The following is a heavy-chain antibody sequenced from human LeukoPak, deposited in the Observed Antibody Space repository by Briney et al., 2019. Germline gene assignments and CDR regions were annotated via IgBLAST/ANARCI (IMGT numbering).Heavy chain of an antibody. J-gene: IGHJ4*02. CDR3: AREFLHTNKLIGY. V-gene: IGHV4-39*07. Sequence: PSETLSLTCTVSGGSISSSSYYWGWIRQPPGKGLEWIGSIYYSGSTYYNPSLKSRVTISVDTSKNQFSLKLSSVTAADTAVYYCAREFLHTNKLIGYWGQGTLVTVSS. CDR2: IYYSGST. D-gene: IGHD2/OR15-2a*01. CDR1: GGSISSSSYY.